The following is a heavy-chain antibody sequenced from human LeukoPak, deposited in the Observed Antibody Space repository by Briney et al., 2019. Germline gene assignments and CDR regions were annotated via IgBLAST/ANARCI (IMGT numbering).Heavy chain of an antibody. CDR3: ARHPINNFGHSTPHSY. CDR2: IYPGDSDI. V-gene: IGHV5-51*01. D-gene: IGHD2-2*01. CDR1: GYAFTNYW. J-gene: IGHJ4*02. Sequence: GESLKISCKSDGYAFTNYWICWLRQMPGKGLEWVAIIYPGDSDIRYSPSLQGRVIISADKSTSTVYLQWSRLVAPGTAMFFCARHPINNFGHSTPHSYWRQGTRVTVSS.